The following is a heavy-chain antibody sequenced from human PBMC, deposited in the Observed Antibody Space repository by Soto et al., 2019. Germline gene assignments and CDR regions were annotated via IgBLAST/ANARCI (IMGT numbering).Heavy chain of an antibody. J-gene: IGHJ5*02. V-gene: IGHV4-4*02. CDR3: ARYLGYSSGWRGIWFDP. Sequence: QVQLQESGPGLVKPSGTLSLTCAVSGGSISSSNWWSWVRQPPGKGLEWIGEIYHSGSTNYNPSLKSRVTLSVDKSKNQFSLKLSSVTAADTAVYYCARYLGYSSGWRGIWFDPWGQGTLVTVSS. CDR1: GGSISSSNW. D-gene: IGHD6-19*01. CDR2: IYHSGST.